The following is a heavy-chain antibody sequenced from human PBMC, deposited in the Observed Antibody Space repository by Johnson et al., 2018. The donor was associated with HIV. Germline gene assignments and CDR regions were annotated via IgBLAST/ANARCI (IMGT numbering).Heavy chain of an antibody. Sequence: QVQLVESGGGVVQPGRSLRLSCAASGLTFSSYAMHWVRQAPGKGLEWVAVISYDGSNKYYADSVKGRFTISRDNSKNTLYLQMNSRRAEDTAVYYCAKDREWLVPTPLDAFDIWGQGTMVTVSS. D-gene: IGHD6-19*01. CDR1: GLTFSSYA. V-gene: IGHV3-30-3*02. CDR3: AKDREWLVPTPLDAFDI. CDR2: ISYDGSNK. J-gene: IGHJ3*02.